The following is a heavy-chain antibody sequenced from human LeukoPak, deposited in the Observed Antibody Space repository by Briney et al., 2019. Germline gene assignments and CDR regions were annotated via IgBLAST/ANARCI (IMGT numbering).Heavy chain of an antibody. CDR2: INHSGST. J-gene: IGHJ2*01. D-gene: IGHD2-15*01. V-gene: IGHV4-34*01. Sequence: PSETLSLTCAVYGGSFSGYYWSWIRQPPGKGLEWIGEINHSGSTNYNPSLKSRVTISVDTSKNQFSLKLSSVTAADTAVYYCARRRVVVVAATVPSLKRDWYFDLWGRGTLVTVSS. CDR3: ARRRVVVVAATVPSLKRDWYFDL. CDR1: GGSFSGYY.